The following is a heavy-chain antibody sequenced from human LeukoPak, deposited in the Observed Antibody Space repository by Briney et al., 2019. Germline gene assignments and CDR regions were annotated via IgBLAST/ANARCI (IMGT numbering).Heavy chain of an antibody. V-gene: IGHV1-69*13. CDR3: ARDLGAVRGMATFCFDS. CDR1: GGGFFSSYV. D-gene: IGHD5-24*01. J-gene: IGHJ4*02. CDR2: IIPILGRT. Sequence: SVKVSCKASGGGFFSSYVMNWLRQAPGQGLEWMGGIIPILGRTSYGQKFQGRVAITADESSSTAYMELKCLRFDNTAVYYCARDLGAVRGMATFCFDSWGQGTLVTVSS.